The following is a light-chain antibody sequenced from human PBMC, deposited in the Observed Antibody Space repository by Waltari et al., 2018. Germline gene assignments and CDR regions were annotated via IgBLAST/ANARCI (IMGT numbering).Light chain of an antibody. Sequence: ELVLTQSPATLSLSPGERATLSCRASETVFNYVAWYQQRPGQAPRLLIYDASNRATGIPARFSGSGSGTDFALIISSLEPEDSALYYCQQRLTWPLTFGGGTKVEIK. CDR2: DAS. CDR3: QQRLTWPLT. V-gene: IGKV3-11*01. J-gene: IGKJ4*01. CDR1: ETVFNY.